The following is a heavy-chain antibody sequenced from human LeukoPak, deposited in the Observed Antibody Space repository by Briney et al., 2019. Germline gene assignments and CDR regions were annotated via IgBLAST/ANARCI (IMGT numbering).Heavy chain of an antibody. V-gene: IGHV3-48*03. J-gene: IGHJ4*02. Sequence: GSLRLSCAASGFPFSSYAMSWVRQAPGKGLEWLSYISSSAGTIYYADSVKGRFTISRDNAKNSLYLQVNSLSAEDTAVYYCARDLGSGCFDYWGQGTLVTVSS. D-gene: IGHD6-19*01. CDR2: ISSSAGTI. CDR1: GFPFSSYA. CDR3: ARDLGSGCFDY.